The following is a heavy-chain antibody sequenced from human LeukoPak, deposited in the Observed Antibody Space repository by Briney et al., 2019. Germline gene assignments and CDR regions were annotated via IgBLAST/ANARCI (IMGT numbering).Heavy chain of an antibody. CDR3: ARDIDYGGNSGHAFDI. Sequence: SQTRSLTCTVSGGSISSGDYYWSWIRQPPGKGLEWIGYIYHSGSTYYNPSLKSRVTISVDRSKNQFSLKLSSVTAADTAVYYCARDIDYGGNSGHAFDIWGQGTMVTVSS. CDR1: GGSISSGDYY. D-gene: IGHD4-23*01. CDR2: IYHSGST. J-gene: IGHJ3*02. V-gene: IGHV4-30-2*01.